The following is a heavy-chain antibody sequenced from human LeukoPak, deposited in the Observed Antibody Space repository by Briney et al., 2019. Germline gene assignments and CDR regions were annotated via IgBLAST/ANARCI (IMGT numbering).Heavy chain of an antibody. Sequence: GGSLRLSCAASGFTFSSYAMHWVRQAPGKGLEWVAVISYDGSNKYYADSVKGRFTISRDNSKNTLYLQMNSLRAEDTAVYYCARGLSYFDYWGQGTLVTVSS. CDR1: GFTFSSYA. V-gene: IGHV3-30-3*01. CDR3: ARGLSYFDY. CDR2: ISYDGSNK. J-gene: IGHJ4*02. D-gene: IGHD3-10*01.